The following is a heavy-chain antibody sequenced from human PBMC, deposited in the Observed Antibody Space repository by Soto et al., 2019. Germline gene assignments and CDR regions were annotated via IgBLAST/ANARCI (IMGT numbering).Heavy chain of an antibody. J-gene: IGHJ6*04. CDR2: INHSGST. V-gene: IGHV4-34*01. Sequence: SETLSLTCAVYGGSFSSYYWSWIRQPPGKGLEWIGEINHSGSTNYNPSLKSRVTISVDTSKNQFPLKLSSVTAADTAVYYSARARGDLTITMVRGVITRHYYYCRDVWRKGTTVTVFS. CDR3: ARARGDLTITMVRGVITRHYYYCRDV. D-gene: IGHD3-10*01. CDR1: GGSFSSYY.